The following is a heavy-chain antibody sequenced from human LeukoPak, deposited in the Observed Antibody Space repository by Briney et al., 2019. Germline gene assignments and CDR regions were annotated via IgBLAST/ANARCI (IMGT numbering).Heavy chain of an antibody. CDR2: MNPNSGNT. V-gene: IGHV1-8*03. Sequence: ASVKVSCKASGYTFTSYDINWVRQATGQGLEWMGWMNPNSGNTGYAQKFQGRVTITADISTSTAYMELSSLRSEDTAVYYCARDLSAVAGAGYFDLWGRGTLVTVSS. CDR1: GYTFTSYD. D-gene: IGHD6-19*01. CDR3: ARDLSAVAGAGYFDL. J-gene: IGHJ2*01.